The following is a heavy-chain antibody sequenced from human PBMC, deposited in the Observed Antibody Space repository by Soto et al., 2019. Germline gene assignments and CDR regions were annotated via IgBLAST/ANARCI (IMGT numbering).Heavy chain of an antibody. V-gene: IGHV3-23*01. Sequence: PGGSLRLSCAASGFTFSSYAMSWVRQAPGKGLEGVSAISGSGGSTYYADSVKGRFTISRDNSKNTLYLQMNSLRAEDTAVYYCAKDPTGNNAFDIWGQGTMVTVSS. D-gene: IGHD3-9*01. CDR1: GFTFSSYA. J-gene: IGHJ3*02. CDR3: AKDPTGNNAFDI. CDR2: ISGSGGST.